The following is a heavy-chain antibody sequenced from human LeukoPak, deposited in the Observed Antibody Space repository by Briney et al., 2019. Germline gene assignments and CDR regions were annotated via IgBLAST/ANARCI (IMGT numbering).Heavy chain of an antibody. CDR1: GYTFTSYD. V-gene: IGHV1-8*01. Sequence: ASVKVSCKASGYTFTSYDINWVRQATGQGLEWMGWMNPNSGNTGYAQKFQGRVTMTRNTSISTAYMELSSLRSEDTAVYYCARGERSRDGYNLVYWGQGTLVTVSS. J-gene: IGHJ4*02. D-gene: IGHD5-24*01. CDR2: MNPNSGNT. CDR3: ARGERSRDGYNLVY.